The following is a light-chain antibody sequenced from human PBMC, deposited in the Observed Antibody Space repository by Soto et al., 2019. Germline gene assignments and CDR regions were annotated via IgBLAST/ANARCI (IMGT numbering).Light chain of an antibody. V-gene: IGKV2-28*01. J-gene: IGKJ1*01. Sequence: DIVMTQSPLSLPVTPGEPASISCRSSQSLLQTNGYTYLDWYLQKPGQSPQLLIYLTSIRASGVPDRFSGSGSGTEFTLKISKVEAEDVGVYYCMQSLQNPPWTFGPATKVDIK. CDR1: QSLLQTNGYTY. CDR3: MQSLQNPPWT. CDR2: LTS.